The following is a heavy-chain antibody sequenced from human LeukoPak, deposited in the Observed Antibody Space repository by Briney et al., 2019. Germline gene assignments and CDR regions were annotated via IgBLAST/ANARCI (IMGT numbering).Heavy chain of an antibody. D-gene: IGHD2-2*01. CDR3: ARRLTQYDCFDP. CDR2: TYYRSTWYN. V-gene: IGHV6-1*01. CDR1: GDSVSSNSVT. J-gene: IGHJ5*02. Sequence: QTLSLTYSISGDSVSSNSVTWNWIRQSPSSGLEWLGRTYYRSTWYNDYAVSVRGRITVNPDTSKNQFSLHLNSVTPEDTAVYYCARRLTQYDCFDPWGQGILVTVPS.